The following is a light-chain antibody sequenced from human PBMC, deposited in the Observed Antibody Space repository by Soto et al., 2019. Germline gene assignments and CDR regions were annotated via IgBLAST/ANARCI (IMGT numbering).Light chain of an antibody. Sequence: QSVLTQPASVSGSPGQSITISCTGTSSDVGGYNYVSWYQQHPGKAPKVMIYEVSNRPSGVSNRFSGSKSGTTASLTISGLQAEDEADYYCSSYTNSISLEVFGGGTKLTVL. CDR3: SSYTNSISLEV. J-gene: IGLJ3*02. V-gene: IGLV2-14*01. CDR1: SSDVGGYNY. CDR2: EVS.